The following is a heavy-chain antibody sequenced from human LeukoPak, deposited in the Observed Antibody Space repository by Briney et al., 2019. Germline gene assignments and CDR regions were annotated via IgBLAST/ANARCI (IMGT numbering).Heavy chain of an antibody. D-gene: IGHD3-10*01. CDR1: GDSVSSNSAA. Sequence: SQTLSLACAISGDSVSSNSAAWNWIRQSPSRGLEWLGRTYYRSKWYNDYAVSVKSRITIDPDTSKNQFSLQLNSVTPEDTAVYYCERVSPRGGYGMDVWGQGTTVTVSS. CDR2: TYYRSKWYN. V-gene: IGHV6-1*01. J-gene: IGHJ6*02. CDR3: ERVSPRGGYGMDV.